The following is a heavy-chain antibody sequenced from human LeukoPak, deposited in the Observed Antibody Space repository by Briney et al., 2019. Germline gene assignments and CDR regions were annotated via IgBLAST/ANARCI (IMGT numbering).Heavy chain of an antibody. Sequence: SETLSLTCTVSGGSISSGGYYWSWIRQPPGKGLEWIGYIYHSGSTYYNPSLKSRVTMSVDTSKNQFSLKLSSVTAADTAVYYCARHGLGAIYAFDIWGQGTMVTVSS. D-gene: IGHD1-26*01. CDR2: IYHSGST. CDR3: ARHGLGAIYAFDI. CDR1: GGSISSGGYY. V-gene: IGHV4-30-2*01. J-gene: IGHJ3*02.